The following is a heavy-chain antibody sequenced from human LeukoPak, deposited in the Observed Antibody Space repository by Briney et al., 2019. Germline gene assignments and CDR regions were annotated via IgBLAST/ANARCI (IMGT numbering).Heavy chain of an antibody. CDR3: ARQRYQRDAFDI. D-gene: IGHD2-2*01. CDR1: GFTFSSYE. Sequence: PGGSLRLSCAASGFTFSSYEMNWVRQAPGKGLEWVSYISSSGSTIYYADSVKGRFTISRDNAKDSLYLQMNSLRAEDTAVYYCARQRYQRDAFDIWGQGTNVTVSS. J-gene: IGHJ3*02. CDR2: ISSSGSTI. V-gene: IGHV3-48*03.